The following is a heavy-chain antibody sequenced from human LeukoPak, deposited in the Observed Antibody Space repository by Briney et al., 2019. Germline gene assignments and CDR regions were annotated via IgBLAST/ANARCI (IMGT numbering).Heavy chain of an antibody. CDR3: GRLPTARGWFDP. CDR2: INPNSAGT. D-gene: IGHD2-2*01. V-gene: IGHV1-2*02. CDR1: GYTFTDYY. Sequence: ASVKASCKASGYTFTDYYMHWVRQAPGQGLEWMGWINPNSAGTNYAQKFQGRVTMTRDMSISTAYMELTRLRSDDTAVYYCGRLPTARGWFDPWGQGTLVTVSS. J-gene: IGHJ5*02.